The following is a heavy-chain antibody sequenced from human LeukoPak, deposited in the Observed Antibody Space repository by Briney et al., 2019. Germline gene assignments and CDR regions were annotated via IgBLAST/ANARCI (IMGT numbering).Heavy chain of an antibody. J-gene: IGHJ4*02. Sequence: SETLSLTCTVSGGSISSYYWSWIRQPSGKGLEWIGYIYYSGSTNYNPSLKSRVTISVDTSKNQFSLKLSSVTAADTAVYYCARYVVVTAYFDYWGQGTLVTVSS. CDR2: IYYSGST. CDR1: GGSISSYY. D-gene: IGHD2-21*02. CDR3: ARYVVVTAYFDY. V-gene: IGHV4-59*01.